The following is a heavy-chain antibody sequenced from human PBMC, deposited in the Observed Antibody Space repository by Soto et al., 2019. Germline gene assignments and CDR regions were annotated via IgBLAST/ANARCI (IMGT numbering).Heavy chain of an antibody. CDR3: ATNGFWSGYPTHAFDY. CDR2: ISSNGGST. Sequence: GSLRLSCSASGFTFSSYAMHWVRQAPGKGLEYFSAISSNGGSTYYADSVKGRFTISRDNSKNSLYLQMNSLRAEDTAVYYCATNGFWSGYPTHAFDYWGQGTLVTVSS. D-gene: IGHD3-3*01. CDR1: GFTFSSYA. J-gene: IGHJ4*02. V-gene: IGHV3-64*04.